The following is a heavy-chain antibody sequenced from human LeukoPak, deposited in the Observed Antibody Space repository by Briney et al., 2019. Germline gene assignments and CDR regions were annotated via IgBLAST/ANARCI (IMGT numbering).Heavy chain of an antibody. CDR1: GYTFTSYY. J-gene: IGHJ4*02. Sequence: ASVKVSCKASGYTFTSYYMHWVRQAPGQGLEWMGIINPSGGSTNYAQKFQGRVTITADKSTSTAYMELSSLRSEDTAVYYCASAWRDWGQGTLVTVSS. CDR2: INPSGGST. V-gene: IGHV1-46*01. D-gene: IGHD1-1*01. CDR3: ASAWRD.